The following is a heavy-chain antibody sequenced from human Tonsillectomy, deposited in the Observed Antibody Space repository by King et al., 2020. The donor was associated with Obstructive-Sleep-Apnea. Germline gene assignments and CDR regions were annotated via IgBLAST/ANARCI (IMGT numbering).Heavy chain of an antibody. Sequence: QVQLVESGGGVVQPGRSLRLSCAASGFTFTTYSIHWVRQAPGKGLEWVAFISYDASVQHYADSVKGRFIISRDNSRNTYLLMNSLTADDTAVYYCARDVAPWGSGFYPDAFDFWGQGTMVTVSS. V-gene: IGHV3-30-3*01. CDR1: GFTFTTYS. D-gene: IGHD6-19*01. J-gene: IGHJ3*01. CDR3: ARDVAPWGSGFYPDAFDF. CDR2: ISYDASVQ.